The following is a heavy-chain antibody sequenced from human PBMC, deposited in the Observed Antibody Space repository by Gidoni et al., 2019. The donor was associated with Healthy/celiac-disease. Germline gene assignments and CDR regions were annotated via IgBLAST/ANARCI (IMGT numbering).Heavy chain of an antibody. D-gene: IGHD3-9*01. J-gene: IGHJ4*02. Sequence: QLQLQESGPGLVKPSETLSLTCTDSGGSISSSSYYWGWIRQPPGKGLEWIGSIYYSGSTYYNPSLKSRVTISVDTSKNQFSLKLSSVTAADTAVYYCVKGVKYYDILTGYLYYFDYWGQGTLVTVSS. V-gene: IGHV4-39*01. CDR3: VKGVKYYDILTGYLYYFDY. CDR2: IYYSGST. CDR1: GGSISSSSYY.